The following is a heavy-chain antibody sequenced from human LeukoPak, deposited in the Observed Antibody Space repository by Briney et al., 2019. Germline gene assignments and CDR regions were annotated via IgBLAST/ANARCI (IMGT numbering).Heavy chain of an antibody. V-gene: IGHV1-46*01. CDR3: ARVGSGWSIEYYFDY. CDR1: GYTFTSYY. D-gene: IGHD6-19*01. Sequence: ASVKVSCKASGYTFTSYYMHWVRQAPGQGLEWMGIINPSGGSTSYAQKFQGRVTMTGDTSTSTVYMELSSLRSEDTAVYYCARVGSGWSIEYYFDYWGQGTLVTVSS. J-gene: IGHJ4*02. CDR2: INPSGGST.